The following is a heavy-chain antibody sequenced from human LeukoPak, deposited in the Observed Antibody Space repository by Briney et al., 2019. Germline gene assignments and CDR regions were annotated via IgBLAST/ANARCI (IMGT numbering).Heavy chain of an antibody. Sequence: SVKVSYKASGGTFSSYAISWVRQAPGQGLEWMGGIIPIFGTANYAQKFQGRVTITADESTSTAYMELSSLRSEDTAVYYCASLSAYYYDSSGQTSFDYWGQGTLVTVSS. D-gene: IGHD3-22*01. V-gene: IGHV1-69*13. CDR2: IIPIFGTA. CDR3: ASLSAYYYDSSGQTSFDY. J-gene: IGHJ4*02. CDR1: GGTFSSYA.